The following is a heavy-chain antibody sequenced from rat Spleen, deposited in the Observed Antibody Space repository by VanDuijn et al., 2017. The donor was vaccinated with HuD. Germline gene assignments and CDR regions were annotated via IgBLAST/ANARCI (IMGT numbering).Heavy chain of an antibody. CDR2: ITNASGRT. J-gene: IGHJ2*01. CDR1: GFTFNNYW. CDR3: ARVGFFRY. D-gene: IGHD1-6*01. V-gene: IGHV5-31*01. Sequence: EVQLVESGGGLVQPGRSLKLSCVASGFTFNNYWMTWIRQAPGKGLEWVASITNASGRTYYPDSVKGRFIISRDTAHNTLYLQMISLRSEDTSTYYCARVGFFRYWGQGVMVTVSS.